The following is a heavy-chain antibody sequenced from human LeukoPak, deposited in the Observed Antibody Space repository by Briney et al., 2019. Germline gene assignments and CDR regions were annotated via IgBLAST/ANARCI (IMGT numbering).Heavy chain of an antibody. Sequence: ASVKVSCKASGYTFTGYYMHWVRQAPGQGLEWMGWINPNSGGTNYAQKFQGRVTMTRDTSISTAYMELSRLRSDDTAVYYCARVGYDFWSGYDYWGQGTLVTVSS. J-gene: IGHJ4*02. CDR2: INPNSGGT. CDR3: ARVGYDFWSGYDY. V-gene: IGHV1-2*02. D-gene: IGHD3-3*01. CDR1: GYTFTGYY.